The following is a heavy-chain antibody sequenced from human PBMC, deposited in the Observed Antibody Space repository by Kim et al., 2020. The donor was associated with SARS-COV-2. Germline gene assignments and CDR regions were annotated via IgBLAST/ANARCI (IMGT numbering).Heavy chain of an antibody. V-gene: IGHV3-30-3*01. CDR3: SRDRGASGWLTGDH. J-gene: IGHJ4*02. CDR2: TSYDGNSE. Sequence: GSLRLSCAASGFTFSAYAMHWVRQAPGKGLEWVTFTSYDGNSESYGASVKGRFTVSRDNSKNTLYLQMDKPRAEDTAVYFCSRDRGASGWLTGDHWGRGTLVRLTS. CDR1: GFTFSAYA. D-gene: IGHD6-19*01.